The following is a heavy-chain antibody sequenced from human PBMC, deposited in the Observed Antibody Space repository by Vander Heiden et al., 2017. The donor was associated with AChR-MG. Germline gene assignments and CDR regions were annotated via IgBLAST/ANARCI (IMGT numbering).Heavy chain of an antibody. CDR3: ARGSTYSSSSYRRFDP. D-gene: IGHD6-13*01. Sequence: QVQLQQWGAGLLKPSETLSLTCAVYGGSFSGYYWSWIRQPPGKGLEWIGEINHSGSTNYNPSLKSRVTISVDTSKNQFSLKLSSVTAADTAVYYCARGSTYSSSSYRRFDPWGQGTLVTVSS. CDR1: GGSFSGYY. J-gene: IGHJ5*02. V-gene: IGHV4-34*01. CDR2: INHSGST.